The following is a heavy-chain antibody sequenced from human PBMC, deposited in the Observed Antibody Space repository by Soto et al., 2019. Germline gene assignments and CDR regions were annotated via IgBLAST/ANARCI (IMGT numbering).Heavy chain of an antibody. V-gene: IGHV4-30-4*01. CDR3: ARNTASNDYDSHSYYPHFDS. J-gene: IGHJ5*01. D-gene: IGHD3-22*01. Sequence: SETLSLTCAVSGDSINTDYYWGWIRQPPGKGLEWIGHIYYTVGTFYRPSLKSRLALSLDTSKNQFSLRMSSVTAADMAVYYCARNTASNDYDSHSYYPHFDSWGQGALVTVSS. CDR1: GDSINTDYY. CDR2: IYYTVGT.